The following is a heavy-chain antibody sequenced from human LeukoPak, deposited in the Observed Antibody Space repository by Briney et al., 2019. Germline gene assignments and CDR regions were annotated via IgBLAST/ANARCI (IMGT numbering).Heavy chain of an antibody. CDR3: ARGGNYYDSKAVHY. J-gene: IGHJ4*02. Sequence: PSQTLSLTCTVSGGSISSGGYYWSWIRQHPGKGLEWIGYIYHSGSTYYNPSLKSRVTISVDRSKNQFSLKLSSVTAADTAVYYCARGGNYYDSKAVHYWGQGTLVTVSS. CDR2: IYHSGST. V-gene: IGHV4-30-2*01. D-gene: IGHD3-22*01. CDR1: GGSISSGGYY.